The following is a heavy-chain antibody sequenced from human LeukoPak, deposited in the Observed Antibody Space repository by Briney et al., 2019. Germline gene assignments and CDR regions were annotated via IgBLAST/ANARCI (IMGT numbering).Heavy chain of an antibody. CDR2: IYHRGST. D-gene: IGHD3-22*01. V-gene: IGHV4-4*02. Sequence: SETLSLTCAVSGGSISSSNWWSWVRQPPGKGLEWIGEIYHRGSTNYNPSLKSRVTISVDKSKNQFSLKLSSVTAADTAVYYCARATPDYYDSSGSLDYWGQGTLVTVSS. CDR1: GGSISSSNW. J-gene: IGHJ4*02. CDR3: ARATPDYYDSSGSLDY.